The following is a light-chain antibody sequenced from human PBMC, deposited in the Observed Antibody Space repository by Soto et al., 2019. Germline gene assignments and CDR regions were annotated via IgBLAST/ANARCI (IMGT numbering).Light chain of an antibody. CDR2: GAS. J-gene: IGKJ1*01. Sequence: PVERATLSCRASQTVSGSYVAWYQQKPGQTPRLLIYGASSRATGIPDRFSGSGSGTDFTLTISRLEPEDFATYYCQQSNTYSWTFGQGTKVDIK. CDR1: QTVSGSY. CDR3: QQSNTYSWT. V-gene: IGKV3-20*01.